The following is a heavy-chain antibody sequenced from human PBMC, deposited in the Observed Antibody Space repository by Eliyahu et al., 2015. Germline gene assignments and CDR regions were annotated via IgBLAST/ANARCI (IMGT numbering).Heavy chain of an antibody. D-gene: IGHD3-10*01. CDR2: INPRGGST. CDR3: ARAPSYSSGNHIED. Sequence: QVQLVQSEAEVKKPGASMKISCKASGYTFSNHYMHWVRPAPGQGLEWMGIINPRGGSTTYAQKFQGRVTMTRDTSTSTVYMELSSLRSEDTAVYYCARAPSYSSGNHIEDWGQGTLVTVSS. V-gene: IGHV1-46*01. J-gene: IGHJ4*02. CDR1: GYTFSNHY.